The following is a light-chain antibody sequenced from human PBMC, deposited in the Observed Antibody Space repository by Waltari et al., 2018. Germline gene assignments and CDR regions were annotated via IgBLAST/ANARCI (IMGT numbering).Light chain of an antibody. J-gene: IGKJ1*01. Sequence: EIVLTQSPGTLSLSPGERGTLSCRASQCVSRFLAWYQQKPGQAPRLLIYGASTRATGIPDRFSGSGSGTDFSLTISRLEPEDFAVYYCQKYDRLPATFGQGTKVEIK. CDR2: GAS. CDR1: QCVSRF. CDR3: QKYDRLPAT. V-gene: IGKV3-20*01.